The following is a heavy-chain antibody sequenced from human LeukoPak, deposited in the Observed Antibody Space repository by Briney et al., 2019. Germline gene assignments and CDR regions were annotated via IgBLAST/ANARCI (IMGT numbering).Heavy chain of an antibody. V-gene: IGHV3-43*02. CDR1: GFTFDDYA. D-gene: IGHD3-10*01. CDR2: ISGGGGST. J-gene: IGHJ6*02. Sequence: GGSLRLSCAASGFTFDDYAMHWVRQAPGKGLEWVSLISGGGGSTYYADSVKGRFTISRDNSKNSLYLQMNSLRTEDTALYYCAKDLRDYYYYGMDVWGQGTTVTVSS. CDR3: AKDLRDYYYYGMDV.